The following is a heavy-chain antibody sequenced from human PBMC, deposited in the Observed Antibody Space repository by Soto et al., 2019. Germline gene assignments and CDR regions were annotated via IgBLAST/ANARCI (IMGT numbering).Heavy chain of an antibody. V-gene: IGHV3-30-3*01. J-gene: IGHJ3*02. Sequence: GGSLRLSCAASGFTFSSYAMHWVRQAPGKGLEWVAVISYDGSNKYYADSVKGRFTISRDNSKNTLYLQMNSLRAEDTAVYYCAREGAGSVYSGRKSAFDIWGQGTMVTVSS. CDR2: ISYDGSNK. CDR1: GFTFSSYA. CDR3: AREGAGSVYSGRKSAFDI. D-gene: IGHD1-26*01.